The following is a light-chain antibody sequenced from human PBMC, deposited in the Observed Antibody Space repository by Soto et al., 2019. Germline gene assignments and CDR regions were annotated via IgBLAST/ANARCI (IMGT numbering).Light chain of an antibody. CDR1: QSVSIN. V-gene: IGKV3D-15*01. CDR2: GAS. CDR3: QQYNIWPLT. J-gene: IGKJ5*01. Sequence: EIVLTQSPGTLSWSAGERATLSWGASQSVSINLAWYQQKNGQAPRLLISGASIRATGIPARFSGSGSGTEFNLTISSLQSEDFAVYYCQQYNIWPLTFGQGTRLEIK.